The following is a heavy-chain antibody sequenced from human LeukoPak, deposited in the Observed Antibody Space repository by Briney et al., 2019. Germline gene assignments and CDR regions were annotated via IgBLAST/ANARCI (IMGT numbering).Heavy chain of an antibody. J-gene: IGHJ4*02. CDR3: AGDPGPRRYDFWSGYYNPPGFDY. CDR2: ISYDGSNK. D-gene: IGHD3-3*01. Sequence: GRSLRLSCAASGFTFSSYAMHWVRQAPGKGLEWVAVISYDGSNKYYADSVKGRFTISRDNSKNTLYLQMNSLRAEDTAVYYCAGDPGPRRYDFWSGYYNPPGFDYWGQGTLVTVSS. CDR1: GFTFSSYA. V-gene: IGHV3-30-3*01.